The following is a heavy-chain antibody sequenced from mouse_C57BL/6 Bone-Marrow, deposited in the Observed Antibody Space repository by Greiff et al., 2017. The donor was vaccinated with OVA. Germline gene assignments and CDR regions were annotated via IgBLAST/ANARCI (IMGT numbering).Heavy chain of an antibody. CDR3: ARSGYYYFYAMDY. CDR2: FNPGSGGT. Sequence: QVQLQQSGAELVRPGTSVKVSCKASGYAFTNYLIEWVKQRPGQGLEWIGLFNPGSGGTNYNEKFKGKATLTADKSSSTAYMQLSSLTSEDSAVYFCARSGYYYFYAMDYWGQGTSVTVSS. D-gene: IGHD2-1*01. V-gene: IGHV1-54*01. J-gene: IGHJ4*01. CDR1: GYAFTNYL.